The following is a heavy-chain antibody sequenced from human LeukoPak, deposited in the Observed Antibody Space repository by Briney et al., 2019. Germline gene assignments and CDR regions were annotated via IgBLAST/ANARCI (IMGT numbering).Heavy chain of an antibody. D-gene: IGHD3-22*01. Sequence: GGSLRLSCAASGFTFSSYEVNWVRRSPGEGVEGGSYISSSGSTIYYADSTKGRFTISRENAKNSVYIQRNSLRSEETAVYYCARAGRDSSGYTLYYFDYWGQGALVTAS. CDR1: GFTFSSYE. CDR3: ARAGRDSSGYTLYYFDY. V-gene: IGHV3-48*03. CDR2: ISSSGSTI. J-gene: IGHJ4*02.